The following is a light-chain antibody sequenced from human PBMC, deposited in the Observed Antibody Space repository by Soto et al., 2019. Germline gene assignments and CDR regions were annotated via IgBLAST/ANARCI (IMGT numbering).Light chain of an antibody. J-gene: IGKJ1*01. CDR1: QSIGSY. CDR2: AAS. Sequence: DIQMTQSPSSLSASVGDRVTITCRASQSIGSYLSWYQKKPGKATKLLIYAASTLQGGVPLRFSGSTSGSDFTLTISSLQPEDFATYYCLQTYSTPRTFGQGSKVE. V-gene: IGKV1-39*01. CDR3: LQTYSTPRT.